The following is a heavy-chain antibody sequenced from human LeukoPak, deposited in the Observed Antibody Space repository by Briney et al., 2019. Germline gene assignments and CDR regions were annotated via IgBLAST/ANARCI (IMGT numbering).Heavy chain of an antibody. CDR3: AKGYGSGSGFDY. D-gene: IGHD3-10*01. V-gene: IGHV3-23*01. J-gene: IGHJ4*02. CDR2: ISGSGGST. Sequence: GGSLRLSCAASGFTFSSYAVSWVRQAPGKGLEWVSAISGSGGSTYYADSVRGRFTISRDNSKNTLYLQMNSLRAEDTAVYYCAKGYGSGSGFDYWGQGTLVTVSS. CDR1: GFTFSSYA.